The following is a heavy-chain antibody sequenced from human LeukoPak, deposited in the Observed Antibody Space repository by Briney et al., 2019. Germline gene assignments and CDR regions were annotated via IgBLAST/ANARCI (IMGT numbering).Heavy chain of an antibody. CDR1: GGTFSSYA. Sequence: SVTVSCKASGGTFSSYAISWVRQAPGQGLEWMGRIIPILGIANYEQKFQGRVTITADKSTSTAYVELSSLRSEDTAVYYCARISPSYYFDYWGQGTLVTVSS. CDR2: IIPILGIA. J-gene: IGHJ4*02. CDR3: ARISPSYYFDY. V-gene: IGHV1-69*04.